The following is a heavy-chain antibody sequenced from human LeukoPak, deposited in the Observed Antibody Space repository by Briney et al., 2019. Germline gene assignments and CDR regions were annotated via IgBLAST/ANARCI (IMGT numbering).Heavy chain of an antibody. CDR1: SGSINSDSHY. V-gene: IGHV4-39*07. D-gene: IGHD6-13*01. Sequence: SETLSLTCTVSSGSINSDSHYWGWLRQPPGKGLEWIGSVYYKGTTQYNPSLKSRAAMSVDASNNRFSLSLTSATAADTGMYFCARWSSSWENNWFDPWGQGILVTVSS. J-gene: IGHJ5*02. CDR3: ARWSSSWENNWFDP. CDR2: VYYKGTT.